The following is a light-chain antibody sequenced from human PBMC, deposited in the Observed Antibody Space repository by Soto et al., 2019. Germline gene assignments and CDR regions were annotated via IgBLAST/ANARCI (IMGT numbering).Light chain of an antibody. J-gene: IGKJ5*01. CDR3: MQVTHWPIT. CDR1: QSLLHREGIAY. CDR2: KVS. Sequence: DVVLTQSPLSLPFTLGQPASISCRSNQSLLHREGIAYFIWFQKRPGRSLRCLTYKVSNRDSGVPARFSGSGSGTDFALKISRLEAEDVGVYYCMQVTHWPITFGQGTRLEIK. V-gene: IGKV2-30*02.